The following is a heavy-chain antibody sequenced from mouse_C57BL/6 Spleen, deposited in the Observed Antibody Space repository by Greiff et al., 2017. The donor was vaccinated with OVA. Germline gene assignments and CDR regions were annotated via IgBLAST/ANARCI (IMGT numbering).Heavy chain of an antibody. CDR3: ARSHYDYDPYYFDY. CDR2: IDPSDSYT. D-gene: IGHD2-4*01. V-gene: IGHV1-69*01. Sequence: QVQLQQSGAELVMPGASVKLSCKASGYTFTSYWMHWVKQRPGQGLEWIGEIDPSDSYTNYNQKFKGKSTLTVDKSSSTAYMQLSSLTSEDSAVYYCARSHYDYDPYYFDYWGQGTTLTVSS. J-gene: IGHJ2*01. CDR1: GYTFTSYW.